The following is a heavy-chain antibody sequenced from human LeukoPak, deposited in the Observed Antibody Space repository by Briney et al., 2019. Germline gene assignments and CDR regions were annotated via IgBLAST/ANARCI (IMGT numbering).Heavy chain of an antibody. J-gene: IGHJ4*02. CDR3: ARGGSRVVTYGNFDY. V-gene: IGHV1-18*01. D-gene: IGHD2-21*02. Sequence: ASAKVSCKPSGYTFTSYALSWVRQAPGQGLEWMGWISTYSGNTNYAQKLQGRITMTIETSTSTAYMELRSLRSDDTAVYYCARGGSRVVTYGNFDYWGQGTLVTVSS. CDR2: ISTYSGNT. CDR1: GYTFTSYA.